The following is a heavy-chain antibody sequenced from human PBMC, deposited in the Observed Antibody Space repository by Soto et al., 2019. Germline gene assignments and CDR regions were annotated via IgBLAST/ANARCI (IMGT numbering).Heavy chain of an antibody. CDR3: ARGSGWYLLDY. CDR2: ISSSGSTI. Sequence: GSLRLSCAAYGFTFSDYYMSWIRQAPGKGLEWVSYISSSGSTIYYADSVTGRFTISRDTAKNSLYLQMNSLRAEDTAVYYCARGSGWYLLDYWGQGTLVTVSS. V-gene: IGHV3-11*01. CDR1: GFTFSDYY. J-gene: IGHJ4*02. D-gene: IGHD6-19*01.